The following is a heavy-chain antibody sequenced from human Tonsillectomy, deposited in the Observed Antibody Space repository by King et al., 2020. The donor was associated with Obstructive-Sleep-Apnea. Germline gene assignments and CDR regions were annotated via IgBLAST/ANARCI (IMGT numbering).Heavy chain of an antibody. CDR3: AREGNYYGSGTYYRHYYYAMDV. V-gene: IGHV1-46*03. D-gene: IGHD3-10*01. J-gene: IGHJ6*02. Sequence: VQLVESGAEVKKPGASVKISCKASGYIFSNYYMHWVRQAPGQGLEWMGIINPIGGLTGYAQNLQGRVTMTRDTSTSTVYMELSRLTSEDTAVYYLAREGNYYGSGTYYRHYYYAMDVWGQGTTVTVSS. CDR2: INPIGGLT. CDR1: GYIFSNYY.